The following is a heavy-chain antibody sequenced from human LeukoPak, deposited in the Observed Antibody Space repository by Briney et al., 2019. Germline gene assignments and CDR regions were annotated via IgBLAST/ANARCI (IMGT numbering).Heavy chain of an antibody. CDR1: GFTFSSYA. CDR2: ISGSGGST. V-gene: IGHV3-23*01. D-gene: IGHD3-9*01. J-gene: IGHJ5*02. Sequence: GGSLRLSCAASGFTFSSYAMSWVRQAPGKGLEWVSAISGSGGSTYYADSVKGRFTISRDNSKNTLYLQMGSLRAEDTAVYYCAKDRYFDWLNGDWFDPWGQGTLVTVSS. CDR3: AKDRYFDWLNGDWFDP.